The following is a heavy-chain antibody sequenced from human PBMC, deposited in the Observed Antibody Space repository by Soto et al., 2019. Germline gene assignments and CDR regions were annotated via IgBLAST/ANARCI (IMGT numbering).Heavy chain of an antibody. J-gene: IGHJ4*02. CDR2: INAGNGNT. CDR1: GYTFTSYA. V-gene: IGHV1-3*01. Sequence: ASVKVSCKASGYTFTSYAMHWVRQAPGQRLEWMGWINAGNGNTKYSQKFQGRVSITRDTSASTAYMELSSLRSEDTAVYYCARGSGYYYWDDYWGQGTLVTVSS. D-gene: IGHD3-22*01. CDR3: ARGSGYYYWDDY.